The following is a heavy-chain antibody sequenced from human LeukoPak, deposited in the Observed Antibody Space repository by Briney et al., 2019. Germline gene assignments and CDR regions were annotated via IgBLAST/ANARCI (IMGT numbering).Heavy chain of an antibody. CDR3: AKAIHSSSSGVVDY. Sequence: GSLRLPFAASGITLRNYAMQRVPPAPSKGPEWVTFIRYDGSNKYYAESVKGRFTISRDNSKNTLYLQMSSLRAEDTAVYYCAKAIHSSSSGVVDYWGQGTLVTVSS. J-gene: IGHJ4*02. CDR1: GITLRNYA. V-gene: IGHV3-30*02. CDR2: IRYDGSNK. D-gene: IGHD6-6*01.